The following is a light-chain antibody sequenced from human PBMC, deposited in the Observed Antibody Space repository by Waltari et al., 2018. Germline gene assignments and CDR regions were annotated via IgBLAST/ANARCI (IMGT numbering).Light chain of an antibody. CDR2: DVS. CDR1: SSDVGGYNY. V-gene: IGLV2-14*03. CDR3: SSSTSTSTLA. J-gene: IGLJ2*01. Sequence: SALTQPASVSGSPGQSITISCTGTSSDVGGYNYASWYQQHPGKAPKRRIYDVSNRPSGVSNRFSGSKSGNTASLTSSGLQAEDEADYYCSSSTSTSTLAFGGGTKLTVL.